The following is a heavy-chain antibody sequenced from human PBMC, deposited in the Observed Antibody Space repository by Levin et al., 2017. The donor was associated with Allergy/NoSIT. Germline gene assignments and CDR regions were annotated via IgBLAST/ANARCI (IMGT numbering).Heavy chain of an antibody. CDR2: IWSHGNTK. Sequence: PGGSLRLSCAASGFIFSSYGMHWVRQAPGKGLEWVAVIWSHGNTKYYADSVKGRFTISRDNSKNTLFLQMNSLRVGDTAVYYCSRGGNYAPGYWGQGTLVTVSS. V-gene: IGHV3-33*01. CDR1: GFIFSSYG. J-gene: IGHJ4*02. D-gene: IGHD2-2*01. CDR3: SRGGNYAPGY.